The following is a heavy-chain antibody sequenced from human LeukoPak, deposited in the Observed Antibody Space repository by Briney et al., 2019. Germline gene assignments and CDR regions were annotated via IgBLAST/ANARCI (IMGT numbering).Heavy chain of an antibody. CDR1: GFTFSSKS. V-gene: IGHV3-21*01. Sequence: PGGSLRLSCAASGFTFSSKSMTWVRQAPGKGLEWVSSISSSSSYIYYADSVKGRFTISRDNAKNSLYLQMNSLRAEDTAVYYCARDSGNYLDAFDIWGQGTMVTVSS. CDR2: ISSSSSYI. J-gene: IGHJ3*02. CDR3: ARDSGNYLDAFDI. D-gene: IGHD1-7*01.